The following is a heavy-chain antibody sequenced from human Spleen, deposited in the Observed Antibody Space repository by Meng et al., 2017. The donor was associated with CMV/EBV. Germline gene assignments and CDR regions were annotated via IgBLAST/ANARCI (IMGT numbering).Heavy chain of an antibody. CDR1: GGSFSGYY. J-gene: IGHJ6*02. CDR2: INHSGST. Sequence: GSLRLSCAVYGGSFSGYYWSWIRQPPGKGLEWIGEINHSGSTNYNPSLKSRVTISVDTSKNQFSLKLSSVTAADTAVYYCARNGVLRYFDWSPRSGMGVWGQGTTVTVSS. D-gene: IGHD3-9*01. CDR3: ARNGVLRYFDWSPRSGMGV. V-gene: IGHV4-34*01.